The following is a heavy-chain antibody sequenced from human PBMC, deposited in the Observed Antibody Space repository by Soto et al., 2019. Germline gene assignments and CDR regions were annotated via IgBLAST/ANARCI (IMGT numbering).Heavy chain of an antibody. CDR1: GFTFSSYG. Sequence: ESGGGVVQPGRSLRLSCAASGFTFSSYGMHWVRQAPGKGLEWVAVISYDGSNKYYADSVKGRFTISRDNSKNTLYLQMNSLRAEDTAVYYCAKDPGSGSYSQYYFDYWGQGTLVTVSS. V-gene: IGHV3-30*18. CDR3: AKDPGSGSYSQYYFDY. J-gene: IGHJ4*02. D-gene: IGHD3-10*01. CDR2: ISYDGSNK.